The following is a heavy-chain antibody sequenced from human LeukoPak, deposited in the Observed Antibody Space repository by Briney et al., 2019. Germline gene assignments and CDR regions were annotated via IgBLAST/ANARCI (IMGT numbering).Heavy chain of an antibody. Sequence: SETLSLTCTVSGGSISSYYWSWIRQPPGKGLEWIGYIYYSGSTNYNPSLKSRVTISVDTSKNQFSLKLSSVTAADTAVFFCTKKPQYEILTGIPVDAFDIWGQGTMVTVSS. D-gene: IGHD3-9*01. V-gene: IGHV4-59*01. J-gene: IGHJ3*02. CDR2: IYYSGST. CDR3: TKKPQYEILTGIPVDAFDI. CDR1: GGSISSYY.